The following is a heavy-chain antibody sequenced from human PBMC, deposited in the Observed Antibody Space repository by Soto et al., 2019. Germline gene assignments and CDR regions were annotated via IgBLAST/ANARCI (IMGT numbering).Heavy chain of an antibody. Sequence: QLQLQESGSGLVKPSQTLSLTCAVSGGSISSGGYSWSWIRQPPGKGLEWIGYIYHSGSTYYNPSLKSRVTISVDRSKNQFSLKLSSVTAADTAVYYCARAVRGYSSSGDWFDPWGQGTLVTVSS. J-gene: IGHJ5*02. CDR2: IYHSGST. V-gene: IGHV4-30-2*01. CDR1: GGSISSGGYS. CDR3: ARAVRGYSSSGDWFDP. D-gene: IGHD6-6*01.